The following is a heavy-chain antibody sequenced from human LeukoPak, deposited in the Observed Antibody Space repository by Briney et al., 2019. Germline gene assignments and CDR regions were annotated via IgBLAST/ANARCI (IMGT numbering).Heavy chain of an antibody. J-gene: IGHJ4*02. Sequence: ASVKVSCKASGYTFTGYYMHWVRQATGQGLEWMGWMNPNSGNTGYAQKFQGRVTMTRNTSISTAYMELSSLRSEDTAVYYCARGRSDYDFWSGYYNPLDYWGQGTLVTVSS. D-gene: IGHD3-3*01. CDR1: GYTFTGYY. V-gene: IGHV1-8*02. CDR3: ARGRSDYDFWSGYYNPLDY. CDR2: MNPNSGNT.